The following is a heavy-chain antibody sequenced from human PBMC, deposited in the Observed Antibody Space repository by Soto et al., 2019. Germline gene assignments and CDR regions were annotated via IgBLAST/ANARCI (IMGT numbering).Heavy chain of an antibody. J-gene: IGHJ6*03. CDR3: AREGDHYGSGSYYKVNYYYYYYMDV. V-gene: IGHV3-33*01. D-gene: IGHD3-10*01. Sequence: GGSLRLSCAASGFTFSSYGMHWVRQAPGKGLEWVAVIWYDGSNKYYADSVKGRFTISRDNSKNTLYLQMNSLRAEDTAVYYCAREGDHYGSGSYYKVNYYYYYYMDVWGKGTTVTVSS. CDR2: IWYDGSNK. CDR1: GFTFSSYG.